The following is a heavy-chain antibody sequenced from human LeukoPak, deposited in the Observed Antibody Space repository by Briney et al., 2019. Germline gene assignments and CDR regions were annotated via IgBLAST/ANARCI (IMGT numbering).Heavy chain of an antibody. Sequence: SETLSLTCAVYGGSFSGYYWSWIRQPPGKGLEWIGEINHSGSTNYNPSLKSRVTISVDTSKNQFSLKLSSVTAADTAVYYCASSTGDGDYWGQGTLVTVSS. J-gene: IGHJ4*02. CDR2: INHSGST. CDR3: ASSTGDGDY. D-gene: IGHD7-27*01. V-gene: IGHV4-34*01. CDR1: GGSFSGYY.